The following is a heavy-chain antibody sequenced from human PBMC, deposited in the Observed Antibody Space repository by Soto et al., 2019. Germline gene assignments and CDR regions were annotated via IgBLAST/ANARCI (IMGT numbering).Heavy chain of an antibody. J-gene: IGHJ4*02. CDR3: ARDRSAPGMLLGYYFDY. CDR1: GFTFSSYS. V-gene: IGHV3-48*02. CDR2: ISSSSSTI. Sequence: GGSLRLSCAASGFTFSSYSMNWVRQAPGKGLEWVSYISSSSSTIYYADSVKGRFTISRDNAKNSLYLQMNSLRDEDTAVYYCARDRSAPGMLLGYYFDYWGQGTLVTVSS. D-gene: IGHD1-26*01.